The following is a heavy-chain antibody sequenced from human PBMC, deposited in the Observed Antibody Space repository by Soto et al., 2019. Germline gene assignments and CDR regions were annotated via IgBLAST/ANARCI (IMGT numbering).Heavy chain of an antibody. J-gene: IGHJ4*02. CDR2: IYHSGST. V-gene: IGHV4-4*02. CDR3: ARRVVGVIKGFDY. CDR1: GGSISSSNW. D-gene: IGHD3-10*01. Sequence: SETLSLTCAVSGGSISSSNWWSWVRQPPGKGLEWIGEIYHSGSTNYNPSLKSRVTISVDKSKNQFSLSLDSVTAADTAVYYCARRVVGVIKGFDYWGQGTMVTVYS.